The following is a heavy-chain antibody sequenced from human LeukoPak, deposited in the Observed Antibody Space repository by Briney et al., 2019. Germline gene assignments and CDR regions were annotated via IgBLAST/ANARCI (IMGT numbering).Heavy chain of an antibody. J-gene: IGHJ4*02. V-gene: IGHV1-46*01. D-gene: IGHD3-10*01. CDR3: ARDIGYGSGSYSALVFDY. Sequence: GASVKVSCKASGYTFTSYYMHWVRQAPGQGLEWMGIINPSGGSTSYAQKFQGRVTMTRDTSTSTVYMELSSLRSEDTAVYCCARDIGYGSGSYSALVFDYWGQGTLVTVSS. CDR2: INPSGGST. CDR1: GYTFTSYY.